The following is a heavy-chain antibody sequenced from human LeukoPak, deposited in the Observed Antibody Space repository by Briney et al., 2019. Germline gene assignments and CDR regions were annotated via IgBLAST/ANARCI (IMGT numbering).Heavy chain of an antibody. Sequence: KPSETLSLTCTVSGGSISSGSYYWSWIRQPAGKGLECIGRIYTSGSTNYNPSLKSRVTISVDTSKNQFSLKLSSVTAADTAVYYCASGKYDYVWGSYRDAFDIWGQGTMVTVSS. CDR3: ASGKYDYVWGSYRDAFDI. CDR1: GGSISSGSYY. J-gene: IGHJ3*02. D-gene: IGHD3-16*02. CDR2: IYTSGST. V-gene: IGHV4-61*02.